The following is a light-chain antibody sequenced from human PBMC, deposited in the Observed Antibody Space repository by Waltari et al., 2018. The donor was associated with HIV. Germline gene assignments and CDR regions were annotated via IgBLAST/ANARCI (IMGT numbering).Light chain of an antibody. Sequence: DIQMTQSPSSLSASIGDRVTITCRASQNIYHYLNWYQPEPGKPPKLLIYAASTLQSGVPSRFSASGSGTDFTLTIDNLQPEDFATYYCQQSSDLPSTFGPGTKVDLK. CDR3: QQSSDLPST. CDR1: QNIYHY. J-gene: IGKJ3*01. V-gene: IGKV1-39*01. CDR2: AAS.